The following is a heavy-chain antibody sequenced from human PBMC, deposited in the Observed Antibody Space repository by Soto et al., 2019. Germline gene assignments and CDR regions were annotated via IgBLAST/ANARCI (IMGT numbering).Heavy chain of an antibody. CDR1: GGSISSYY. V-gene: IGHV4-59*01. Sequence: SETLSLTCTVSGGSISSYYWSWIRQPPGKGLEWIGYIYYSGSTNYNPSLKSRVTISVDTSKNQFSLKLSSVTAADTAVYYCAREKTSYYGSGGYYTPLYGMDVWGQGTTVTVSS. CDR2: IYYSGST. CDR3: AREKTSYYGSGGYYTPLYGMDV. D-gene: IGHD3-10*01. J-gene: IGHJ6*02.